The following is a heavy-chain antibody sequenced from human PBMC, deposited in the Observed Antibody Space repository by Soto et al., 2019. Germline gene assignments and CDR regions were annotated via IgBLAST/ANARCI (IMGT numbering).Heavy chain of an antibody. CDR2: MYASGST. D-gene: IGHD3-9*01. V-gene: IGHV4-4*07. CDR3: AREGHAILAGYSPFYWFDP. CDR1: GGSSDSDY. J-gene: IGHJ5*02. Sequence: SETLSRTCAVSGGSSDSDYWGWSRQPAGKGLEWIGRMYASGSTHYNPSLRSRVTMSLDTSKNHFSLRLSSVTAADTAVYYCAREGHAILAGYSPFYWFDPWGQGTLVTVSS.